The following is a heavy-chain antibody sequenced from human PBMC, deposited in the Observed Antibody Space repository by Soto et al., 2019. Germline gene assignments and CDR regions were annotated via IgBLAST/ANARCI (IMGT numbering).Heavy chain of an antibody. D-gene: IGHD1-1*01. CDR2: IYWDDDK. CDR1: GFSLTSRPMG. CDR3: AHRLSGYNWNGGYFDY. Sequence: QITLKESGPPRVKPTQTLTLTCSFSGFSLTSRPMGVGWIRQPPGKALEWLVVIYWDDDKRYSPSLKNRLTITKDTSGNQVVLTMTNMDPVDTATYYCAHRLSGYNWNGGYFDYWGQGALVTVSS. J-gene: IGHJ4*02. V-gene: IGHV2-5*02.